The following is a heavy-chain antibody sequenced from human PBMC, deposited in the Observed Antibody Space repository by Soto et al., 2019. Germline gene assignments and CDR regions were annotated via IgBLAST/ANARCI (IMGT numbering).Heavy chain of an antibody. V-gene: IGHV3-13*01. CDR1: GFTFSSYD. Sequence: GGSLRLSCAASGFTFSSYDMHWVRQATGKGLEWVSAIGTAGDTYYPGSVKGRFTISRENAKNSLYLQMNSLRAGDTAVYYCARGLGGSSWFLDAFDILGQGTMVTVSS. J-gene: IGHJ3*02. CDR2: IGTAGDT. D-gene: IGHD6-13*01. CDR3: ARGLGGSSWFLDAFDI.